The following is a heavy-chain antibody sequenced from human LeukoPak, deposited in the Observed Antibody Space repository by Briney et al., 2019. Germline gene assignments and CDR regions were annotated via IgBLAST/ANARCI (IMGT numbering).Heavy chain of an antibody. CDR3: ASWDIIAVAGY. D-gene: IGHD6-19*01. V-gene: IGHV4-34*01. CDR2: INHSGST. CDR1: GGSFSGYY. Sequence: PSETLSLTCAVYGGSFSGYYWSWIRQPPGKGLEWIGEINHSGSTNYNPSLKSRVTISVDTSKNQFSLKLSSVTAADTAVYYCASWDIIAVAGYWGQGTLVTVSS. J-gene: IGHJ4*02.